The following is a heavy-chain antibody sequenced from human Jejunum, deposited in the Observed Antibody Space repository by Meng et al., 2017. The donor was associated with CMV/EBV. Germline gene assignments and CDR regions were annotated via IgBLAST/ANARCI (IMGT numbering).Heavy chain of an antibody. CDR3: VEELFPSDFWSPIDF. D-gene: IGHD3-3*01. Sequence: FGDYGIRWGRVVPGEGLGCVSGSSRSSGTIDSAESVEGRITICGDDAKNSLYLQMNSLSTENMALYYCVEELFPSDFWSPIDFWGQGTLVTVSS. J-gene: IGHJ4*02. CDR2: SSRSSGTI. V-gene: IGHV3-9*03. CDR1: FGDYG.